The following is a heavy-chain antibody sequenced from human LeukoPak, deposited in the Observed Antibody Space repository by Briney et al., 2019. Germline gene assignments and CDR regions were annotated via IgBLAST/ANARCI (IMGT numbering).Heavy chain of an antibody. V-gene: IGHV1-69*13. J-gene: IGHJ5*02. CDR1: GGTFSSYA. D-gene: IGHD1-1*01. CDR3: ARDLDRPNNNWFDP. CDR2: IIPIFGTA. Sequence: SVKVSCKASGGTFSSYAISWVRQAPGQGLEWMGGIIPIFGTANYAQKFQGRVTITADESTSTAYMELSSLRSEDTAVYYCARDLDRPNNNWFDPWGQGTLVTVSS.